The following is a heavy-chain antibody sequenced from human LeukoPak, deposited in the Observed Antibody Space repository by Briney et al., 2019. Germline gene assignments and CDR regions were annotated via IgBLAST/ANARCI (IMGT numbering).Heavy chain of an antibody. CDR3: AKGSIAAAAPYYFDY. CDR1: RFTFSSYA. J-gene: IGHJ4*02. Sequence: GGSLRLSCAASRFTFSSYAMSWVRQAPGKGLEWVSAISGSGGSTYYADSVRGRFTISTDNSKNALYLQMNSLRAEDTAVYYCAKGSIAAAAPYYFDYWGQGTLVTVSS. CDR2: ISGSGGST. V-gene: IGHV3-23*01. D-gene: IGHD6-13*01.